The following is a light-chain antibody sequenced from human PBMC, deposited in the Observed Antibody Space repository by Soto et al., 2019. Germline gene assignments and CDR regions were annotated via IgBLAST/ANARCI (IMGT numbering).Light chain of an antibody. Sequence: EIVLTQSPGTLSLSPGERATLACRASQSVRSNYLAWYQQKPGQAPRLLIYGASSRATGIPDRFSGSGSGTDFTLTISRLEREDLAVYYCQQYHTSPLMFGQGTKVEIK. J-gene: IGKJ1*01. V-gene: IGKV3-20*01. CDR2: GAS. CDR1: QSVRSNY. CDR3: QQYHTSPLM.